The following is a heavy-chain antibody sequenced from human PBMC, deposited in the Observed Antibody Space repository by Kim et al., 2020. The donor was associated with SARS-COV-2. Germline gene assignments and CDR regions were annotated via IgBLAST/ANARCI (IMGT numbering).Heavy chain of an antibody. CDR1: GFTFSSYA. D-gene: IGHD3-3*01. Sequence: GGSLRLSCAASGFTFSSYAMSWVRQAPGKGLEWVSAISGSGGSTYYADSVKGRFTISRDNSKNTLYLQMNSLRAEDTAVYYCAKHSSITVFGVVINSLALDNWGQGTLVTVSS. V-gene: IGHV3-23*01. CDR3: AKHSSITVFGVVINSLALDN. J-gene: IGHJ4*02. CDR2: ISGSGGST.